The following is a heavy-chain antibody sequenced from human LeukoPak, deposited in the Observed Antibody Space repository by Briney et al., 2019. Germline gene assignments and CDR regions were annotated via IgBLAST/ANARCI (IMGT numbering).Heavy chain of an antibody. Sequence: PSETLSLTCTVSGGSISSGDYYWSWIRQPPGKGLEWIGYIYYSGSTYYNPSLKSRVTISVDTSKNQFSLKLSSVTAVDTAVYYCARHCSSTSCYNYWGQGTLVTVSS. V-gene: IGHV4-30-4*02. CDR1: GGSISSGDYY. CDR3: ARHCSSTSCYNY. CDR2: IYYSGST. J-gene: IGHJ4*02. D-gene: IGHD2-2*02.